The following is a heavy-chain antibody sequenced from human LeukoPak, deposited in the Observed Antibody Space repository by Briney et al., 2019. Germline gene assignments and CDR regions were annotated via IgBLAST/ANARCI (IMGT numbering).Heavy chain of an antibody. Sequence: PGGSLRLSCAASGFTFSRYWIHWVRQAPGKGLEWVSRINPDRSTTTYADSVKGRFTISRDNAKNTVYLQMNSLRAEDTAVYYCARVLSGSWDWFDPWGQGTLVTVSS. D-gene: IGHD3-22*01. J-gene: IGHJ5*02. CDR3: ARVLSGSWDWFDP. CDR2: INPDRSTT. CDR1: GFTFSRYW. V-gene: IGHV3-74*01.